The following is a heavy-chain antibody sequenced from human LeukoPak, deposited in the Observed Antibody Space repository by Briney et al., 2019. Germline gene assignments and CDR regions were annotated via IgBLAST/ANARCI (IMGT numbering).Heavy chain of an antibody. V-gene: IGHV1-2*02. CDR2: INPNSGGT. CDR3: ARAEDSSGYYGASDP. CDR1: GYTFTGYY. Sequence: ASVTVSCTASGYTFTGYYMHWVRQAPGQGLEWMGWINPNSGGTNYAQKFQGRVTMTRDTSISTAYMELSRLRSDDTAVYYCARAEDSSGYYGASDPWGQGTLVTVSS. D-gene: IGHD3-22*01. J-gene: IGHJ5*02.